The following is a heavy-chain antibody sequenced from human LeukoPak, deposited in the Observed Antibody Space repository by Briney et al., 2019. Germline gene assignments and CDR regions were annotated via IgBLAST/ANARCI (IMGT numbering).Heavy chain of an antibody. D-gene: IGHD2-8*01. CDR2: TYYRSKWSN. J-gene: IGHJ4*02. V-gene: IGHV6-1*01. CDR1: GDSVSSNSAT. CDR3: ARALGVVFDY. Sequence: SQTLSLTCAISGDSVSSNSATWNWIRQSPSRGLEWLGRTYYRSKWSNDYAVSVKSRLTINPDTSKNHFSLQLNFVTPEGTAVYFCARALGVVFDYWGQGTLVTVSS.